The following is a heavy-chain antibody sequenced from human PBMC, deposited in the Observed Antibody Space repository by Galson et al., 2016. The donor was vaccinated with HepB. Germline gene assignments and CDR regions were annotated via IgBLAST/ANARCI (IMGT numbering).Heavy chain of an antibody. CDR1: GFTFSNYN. D-gene: IGHD5-12*01. CDR2: IRSSSSIK. Sequence: SLRLSCAASGFTFSNYNMNWVRQAPGKGLEWVSYIRSSSSIKYYTNSVKGRFTISRDNAKNSLFLQMNSLRDEDTAVYYCARDSLGGFGAHDYWGQGSLVTVSS. V-gene: IGHV3-48*02. CDR3: ARDSLGGFGAHDY. J-gene: IGHJ4*02.